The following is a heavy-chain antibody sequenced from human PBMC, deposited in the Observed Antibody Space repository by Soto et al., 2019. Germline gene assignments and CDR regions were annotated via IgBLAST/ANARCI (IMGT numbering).Heavy chain of an antibody. J-gene: IGHJ6*02. Sequence: SETLSLTCAVSGGSISSGGYSWIWILQPRGKGLEWIGYIYHSGSTYYNPSLQGRVTMTTDTSTTTASMELRNLNSDDTAVYYCARHRVKYSMSSGLDVWGQGTTVIVSS. V-gene: IGHV4-30-2*02. CDR2: IYHSGST. CDR3: ARHRVKYSMSSGLDV. D-gene: IGHD6-6*01. CDR1: GGSISSGGYS.